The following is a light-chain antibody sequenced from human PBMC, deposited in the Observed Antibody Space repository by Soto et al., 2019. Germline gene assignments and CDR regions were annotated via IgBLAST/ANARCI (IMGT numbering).Light chain of an antibody. Sequence: ETVLTQSPGTLSLSPGESATLSCRASQSVSSNYLAWFQQNPGQAPRLLIYGASSRATGIPDRFSGSGSGTDFTLTISRLEPGDFAVYYCQQYGGSPSFGQGTKLEIK. CDR2: GAS. CDR1: QSVSSNY. V-gene: IGKV3-20*01. J-gene: IGKJ2*01. CDR3: QQYGGSPS.